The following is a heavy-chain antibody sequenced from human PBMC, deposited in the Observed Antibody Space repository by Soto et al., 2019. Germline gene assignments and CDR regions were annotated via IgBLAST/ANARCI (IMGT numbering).Heavy chain of an antibody. CDR3: ARELLSTHWFDP. CDR1: GGTFSSYA. J-gene: IGHJ5*02. CDR2: INAGNGNT. Sequence: ASVKVSCKASGGTFSSYAISWVRQAPGQGLEWMGWINAGNGNTKYSQKFQGRVTITRDTSASTAYMELSSLRSEDTAVYYCARELLSTHWFDPWGQGTLVTVSS. V-gene: IGHV1-3*01.